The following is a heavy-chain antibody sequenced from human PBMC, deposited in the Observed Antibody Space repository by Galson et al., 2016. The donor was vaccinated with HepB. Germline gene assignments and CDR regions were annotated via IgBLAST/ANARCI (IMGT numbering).Heavy chain of an antibody. J-gene: IGHJ6*02. CDR2: IYYSGST. CDR3: ARSALDYDISAGYYRPLAMDV. CDR1: GGSMSTYY. D-gene: IGHD3-9*01. Sequence: ETLSLTCTVSGGSMSTYYWSWIRQPPGKGLEWIGYIYYSGSTNCNPSLKSRVTISVDTSKNPFSLKLSSVTAADTAVYFCARSALDYDISAGYYRPLAMDVWGQGTTVTVS. V-gene: IGHV4-59*01.